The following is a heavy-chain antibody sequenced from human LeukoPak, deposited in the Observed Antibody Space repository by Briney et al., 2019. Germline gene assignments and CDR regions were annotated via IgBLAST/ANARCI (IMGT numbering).Heavy chain of an antibody. CDR2: IKQDGTEK. J-gene: IGHJ4*02. CDR1: GFTFTTYW. CDR3: AKASGRLGELSGHHDY. D-gene: IGHD3-16*02. V-gene: IGHV3-7*03. Sequence: PGGSLRLSCAASGFTFTTYWMSWVRQAPGKVLEWVANIKQDGTEKYYVDSVKGRFTISRDNAKNSLYLQMNSLRAEDTALYYCAKASGRLGELSGHHDYWGQGTLVTVSS.